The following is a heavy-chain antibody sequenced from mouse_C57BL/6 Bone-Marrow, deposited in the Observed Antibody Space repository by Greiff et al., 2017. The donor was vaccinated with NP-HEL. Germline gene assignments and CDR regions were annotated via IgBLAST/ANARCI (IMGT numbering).Heavy chain of an antibody. CDR2: IYSGNGYT. J-gene: IGHJ3*01. Sequence: VQLQQSGAELVRPGSFVKMSCKTSGYTFTSYGIHWVKQRPGQGLEWVGYIYSGNGYTEYNEKFKGQATLTSDTSSSTAYMQLSSLTSKDSAIYFCTREWAYGPIFDFGCQGTLVTVSA. D-gene: IGHD6-5*01. V-gene: IGHV1-58*01. CDR3: TREWAYGPIFDF. CDR1: GYTFTSYG.